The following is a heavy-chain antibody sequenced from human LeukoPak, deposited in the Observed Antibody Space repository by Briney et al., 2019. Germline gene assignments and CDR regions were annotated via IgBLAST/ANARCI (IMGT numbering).Heavy chain of an antibody. D-gene: IGHD3-22*01. J-gene: IGHJ3*02. V-gene: IGHV1-46*01. CDR3: ARDRGYYDSSGYRSDAFDM. CDR2: INPSGGST. CDR1: GYMLTSSY. Sequence: ASVKVSCKASGYMLTSSYMHWVRQAPGQGLEWMGIINPSGGSTIYAHKFQGRVTMTRDTSTSTVYMELSSLRSEDTALYYCARDRGYYDSSGYRSDAFDMWGQGTMVTVSS.